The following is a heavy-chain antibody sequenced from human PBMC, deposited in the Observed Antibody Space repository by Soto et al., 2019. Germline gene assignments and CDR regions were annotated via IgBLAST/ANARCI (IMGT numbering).Heavy chain of an antibody. CDR1: GFTFSSYE. J-gene: IGHJ6*02. CDR2: ISSRGSTI. D-gene: IGHD3-3*01. CDR3: ARQSPSQKTDYDFWSESWGDYYYYGMDV. Sequence: EVQLVESGGGLVQPGGSLRLSCAASGFTFSSYEMNWVRQAPGKGLEWVSYISSRGSTIYYADSVKGRFTISRDNAKNPLYLQMNSLRAEDTAVYYCARQSPSQKTDYDFWSESWGDYYYYGMDVWGQGTTVTVSS. V-gene: IGHV3-48*03.